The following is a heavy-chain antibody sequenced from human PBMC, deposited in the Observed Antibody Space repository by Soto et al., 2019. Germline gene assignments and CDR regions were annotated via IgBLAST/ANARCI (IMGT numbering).Heavy chain of an antibody. D-gene: IGHD6-19*01. CDR2: ISAYNGNT. CDR1: GYTFTSYG. Sequence: ASVKVSYKASGYTFTSYGISWVRQAPGQVLEWIGWISAYNGNTNYAQKLQGRVTMTTDTSTSTAYMELRSLRSDDTAVYYCARHSSGWLMDFDYWGQGTLVTVSS. CDR3: ARHSSGWLMDFDY. J-gene: IGHJ4*02. V-gene: IGHV1-18*01.